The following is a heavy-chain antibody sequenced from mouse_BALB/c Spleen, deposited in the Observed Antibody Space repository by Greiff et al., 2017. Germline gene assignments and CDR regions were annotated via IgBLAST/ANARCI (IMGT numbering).Heavy chain of an antibody. CDR1: GFNIKDYY. D-gene: IGHD2-1*01. V-gene: IGHV14-1*02. Sequence: VQLKESGAELVRSGASVKLSCTASGFNIKDYYMHWVKQRPEQGLEWIGWIDPENGDTKYDPKFQGKATITADTSSNTAYLQLSSLTSEDTAVYYCARREDGNLIAYWGQGTLVTVSA. J-gene: IGHJ3*01. CDR3: ARREDGNLIAY. CDR2: IDPENGDT.